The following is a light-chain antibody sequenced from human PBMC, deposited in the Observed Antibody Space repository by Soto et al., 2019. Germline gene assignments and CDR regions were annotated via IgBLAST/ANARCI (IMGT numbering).Light chain of an antibody. Sequence: DIQMTQSPSTVSASVGDRVTITCRASQSISSWLAWYQQKPGKAPNLLIYKASSLESGVPSRFSGSGSGTDFTLTSSSLQPDDFATYYCQQYNIYPWTFGQGTKVEIK. CDR2: KAS. CDR3: QQYNIYPWT. V-gene: IGKV1-5*03. CDR1: QSISSW. J-gene: IGKJ1*01.